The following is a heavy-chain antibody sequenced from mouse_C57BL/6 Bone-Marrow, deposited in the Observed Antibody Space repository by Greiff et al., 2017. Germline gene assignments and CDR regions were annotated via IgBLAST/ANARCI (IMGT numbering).Heavy chain of an antibody. CDR1: EYEFPSHD. D-gene: IGHD2-4*01. CDR2: ITSDGGST. J-gene: IGHJ4*01. CDR3: ARHNYDIGNYAMDY. V-gene: IGHV5-2*01. Sequence: EVQGVESGGGLVQPGESLKLSCESNEYEFPSHDMSWVRKTPEKRLELVAAITSDGGSTYYPDPMERRFIISRDNTKKTLDQQMSSLRSEDTALYYCARHNYDIGNYAMDYWGQGTSVTVSS.